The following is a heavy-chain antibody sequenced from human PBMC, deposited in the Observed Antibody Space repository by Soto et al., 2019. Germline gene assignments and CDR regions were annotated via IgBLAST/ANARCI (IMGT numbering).Heavy chain of an antibody. CDR1: GFTFSYYW. CDR3: ARGDRGAFDL. CDR2: FHSDGSST. J-gene: IGHJ3*01. D-gene: IGHD1-26*01. Sequence: EVQLVESGGGLVRPGGSLRLSCAASGFTFSYYWMHWVRQAPGKGLVWVSRFHSDGSSTTYADFVKGRFIISRDNARNTVELQMNSVRVEDTAVYYCARGDRGAFDLWGQGTVVTVSS. V-gene: IGHV3-74*01.